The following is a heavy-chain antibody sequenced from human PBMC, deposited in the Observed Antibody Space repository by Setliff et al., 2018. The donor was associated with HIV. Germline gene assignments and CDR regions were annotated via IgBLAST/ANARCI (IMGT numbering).Heavy chain of an antibody. CDR2: IYTSGST. CDR3: RVWILRDTSDI. V-gene: IGHV4-61*09. CDR1: GGSISSGSNY. J-gene: IGHJ3*02. Sequence: SETLSLTCTVSGGSISSGSNYWSWIRQPAGKGLEWIGHIYTSGSTNYNPSLKSRVTISVDTSKNQFSLKLLSVTAADTAVYYCRVWILRDTSDIWGQGTVVTVSS. D-gene: IGHD1-1*01.